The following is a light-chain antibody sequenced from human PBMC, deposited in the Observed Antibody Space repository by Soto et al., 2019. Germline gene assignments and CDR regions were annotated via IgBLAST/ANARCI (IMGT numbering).Light chain of an antibody. V-gene: IGLV2-23*02. CDR1: SSDVGSYNL. Sequence: QAVVTQPASVSGSPGQSITISCTGTSSDVGSYNLVSWYQQHPGKAPKLMIYEVSKRPSGVSNRFSGSKSGNTASLTISGLQAEDEADYYGCSYAGSSTFVVFGGGTKVTVL. J-gene: IGLJ2*01. CDR3: CSYAGSSTFVV. CDR2: EVS.